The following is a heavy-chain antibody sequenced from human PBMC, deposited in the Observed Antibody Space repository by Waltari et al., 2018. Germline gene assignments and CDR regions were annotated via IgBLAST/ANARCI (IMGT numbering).Heavy chain of an antibody. Sequence: QMQLVQSGAEVKKPGASVKVSCQTACYTYHDFYMHWVRQAPGQGLEWMGWINPYSDVTNYAQKFQGRVTMTRDTSLSTAYMELSGLRSDDTAVYYCARDRSGSGWYYFNYWGQGTLVTVSS. J-gene: IGHJ4*02. CDR1: CYTYHDFY. V-gene: IGHV1-2*02. D-gene: IGHD6-19*01. CDR2: INPYSDVT. CDR3: ARDRSGSGWYYFNY.